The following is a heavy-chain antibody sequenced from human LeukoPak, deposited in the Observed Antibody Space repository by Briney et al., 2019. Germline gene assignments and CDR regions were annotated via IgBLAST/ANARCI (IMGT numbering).Heavy chain of an antibody. J-gene: IGHJ4*02. CDR1: GFTFSSYS. CDR2: ISSSSSTI. V-gene: IGHV3-48*01. Sequence: PGGPLRLSCAASGFTFSSYSMNWVRQAPGKGLQWVSYISSSSSTIYYADSVKGRFTISRDNAKNSLYLQMNSLRAEDTAVYYCARLDDYGDYVLWGQGTLVTVSS. D-gene: IGHD4-17*01. CDR3: ARLDDYGDYVL.